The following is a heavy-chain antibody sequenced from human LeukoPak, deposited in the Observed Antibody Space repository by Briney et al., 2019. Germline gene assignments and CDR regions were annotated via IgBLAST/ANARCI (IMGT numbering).Heavy chain of an antibody. D-gene: IGHD2-15*01. CDR2: LDPEDGET. CDR3: ATAGGLCTGGTCYWYAFDI. CDR1: GYKLNNFS. Sequence: ASVKVSCKVVGYKLNNFSMHWVRQTAGKGLEWMRGLDPEDGETIYAQKVKGRLTVTEDTSTDTAYMELSSLTSDDTAVYYCATAGGLCTGGTCYWYAFDIWGQGTPVTVSS. V-gene: IGHV1-24*01. J-gene: IGHJ3*02.